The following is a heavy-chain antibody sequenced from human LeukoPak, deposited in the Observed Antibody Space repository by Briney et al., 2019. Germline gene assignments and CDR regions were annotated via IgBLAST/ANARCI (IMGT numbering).Heavy chain of an antibody. Sequence: GGSLRLSCAASGFAFSSYNTNWVRQAPGKGLEWISYITPISSNIYYADSVKGRFTVSRDNAKNSLYLQMNSLRAEDTAVYYCARQYSGYDRAYYWGQGTLVTVSS. CDR3: ARQYSGYDRAYY. D-gene: IGHD5-12*01. CDR2: ITPISSNI. J-gene: IGHJ4*02. CDR1: GFAFSSYN. V-gene: IGHV3-48*04.